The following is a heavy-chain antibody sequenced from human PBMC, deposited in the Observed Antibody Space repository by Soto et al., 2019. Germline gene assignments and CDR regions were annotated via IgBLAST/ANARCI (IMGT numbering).Heavy chain of an antibody. D-gene: IGHD4-17*01. CDR3: ARAPYGGNSGWYFDL. CDR2: IYYSGST. J-gene: IGHJ2*01. V-gene: IGHV4-30-4*01. CDR1: GGSISSGDYY. Sequence: QVQLQESGPGLVKPSQTLSLTCTVSGGSISSGDYYWRWLRQPPGKALEWVGYIYYSGSTYYNPSLKSRVTISVDTSKFRFSLKLSSVTAAVTAVYYCARAPYGGNSGWYFDLWGRGALVTVSS.